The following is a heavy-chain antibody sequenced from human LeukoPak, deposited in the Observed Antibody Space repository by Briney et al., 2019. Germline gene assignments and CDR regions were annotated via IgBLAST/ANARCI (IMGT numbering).Heavy chain of an antibody. J-gene: IGHJ4*02. CDR2: IIPIFGTA. CDR3: ARDYSAGAGDY. D-gene: IGHD2-21*01. Sequence: SSVKVSCKASGGTFSSYAISWVRQAPGQGLEWMGRIIPIFGTANYAQKFQGRVTITTDESTSTAYMELSSLRSEDTAGYYFARDYSAGAGDYWGQGTLVTVSS. CDR1: GGTFSSYA. V-gene: IGHV1-69*05.